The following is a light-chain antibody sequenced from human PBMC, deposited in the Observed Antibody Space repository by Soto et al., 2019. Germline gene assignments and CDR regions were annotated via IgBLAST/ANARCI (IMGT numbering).Light chain of an antibody. J-gene: IGKJ1*01. CDR2: AAS. V-gene: IGKV1-39*01. CDR1: QNINIW. Sequence: IHGTQLPSTRSASIVERENIAYGASQNINIWLAWYQQKPGKAPKLLIYAASSLQSGVPSRFSGIGSETDFTVTISRLQPEDFATYYFQQSYSTPRTFGQGTKVDIK. CDR3: QQSYSTPRT.